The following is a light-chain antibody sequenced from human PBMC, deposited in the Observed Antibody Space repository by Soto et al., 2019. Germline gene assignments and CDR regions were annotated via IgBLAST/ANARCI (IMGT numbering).Light chain of an antibody. CDR1: QSISSY. J-gene: IGKJ5*01. CDR2: DTS. CDR3: QQAYSTPRLT. V-gene: IGKV1-39*01. Sequence: DIQMTQSPSSLASSVGYRFTVTCLSSQSISSYLNWYQQRPGRAPKLLLFDTSKLQSGVPSRFSGSGSGTDFTLTISSLLPEDFATYHCQQAYSTPRLTFGQGTRLEI.